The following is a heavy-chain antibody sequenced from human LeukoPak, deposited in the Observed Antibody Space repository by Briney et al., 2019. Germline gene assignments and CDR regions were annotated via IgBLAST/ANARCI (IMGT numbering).Heavy chain of an antibody. V-gene: IGHV4-39*01. CDR2: INYSGST. Sequence: SETLSLTCTVSGGSISSSSYYWAWIRQPPGKGLEWIGSINYSGSTYYNPSLKSRVTISVDTSKNQFSLKLSSVTAADTAVYYCAKGGSGRSLDYWGQGTLVTVSS. CDR1: GGSISSSSYY. D-gene: IGHD3-16*01. J-gene: IGHJ4*02. CDR3: AKGGSGRSLDY.